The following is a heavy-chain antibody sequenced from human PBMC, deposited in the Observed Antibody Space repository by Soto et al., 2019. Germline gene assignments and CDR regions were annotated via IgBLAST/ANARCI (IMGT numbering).Heavy chain of an antibody. CDR2: ISAYNGNT. Sequence: ASVKVSCKAYGYTFTSYGISWVRQAPGQGLEWMGWISAYNGNTNYEQKLQGRVTMTTDTSTSTAYMELRSLRFDYTAVYYCARVFFATSEFDYWGQGTLVTVSS. D-gene: IGHD3-3*01. V-gene: IGHV1-18*01. CDR3: ARVFFATSEFDY. J-gene: IGHJ4*02. CDR1: GYTFTSYG.